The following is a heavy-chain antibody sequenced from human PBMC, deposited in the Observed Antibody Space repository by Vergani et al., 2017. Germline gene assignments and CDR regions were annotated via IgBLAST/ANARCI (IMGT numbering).Heavy chain of an antibody. V-gene: IGHV4-38-2*01. J-gene: IGHJ4*02. CDR3: ATDGGNERLYYFDY. CDR2: IYHSGST. Sequence: QVQLQESGPGLVKPSETLSLTCAVSGYSISSGYYWGWIRQPPGKGLEWIGSIYHSGSTYYNPSLKSRVTISVDTSKNQFSLKLSSVTAADTAVYYCATDGGNERLYYFDYWGQGTLVTVSS. CDR1: GYSISSGYY. D-gene: IGHD4-23*01.